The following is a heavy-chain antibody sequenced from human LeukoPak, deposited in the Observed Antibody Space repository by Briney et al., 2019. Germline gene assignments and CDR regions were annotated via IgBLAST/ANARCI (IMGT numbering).Heavy chain of an antibody. D-gene: IGHD1-26*01. CDR1: GFTFSSYT. CDR2: ISSSSSYI. J-gene: IGHJ3*02. CDR3: ARDHSGSYLDAFDI. Sequence: GGSLTLSCAASGFTFSSYTMNRVRQPPGKGLEWVSSISSSSSYIYYADSVKGRFTISRDNDKNSLYLQMNSLRAEDTAVYYCARDHSGSYLDAFDIWGQGTMVTVSS. V-gene: IGHV3-21*01.